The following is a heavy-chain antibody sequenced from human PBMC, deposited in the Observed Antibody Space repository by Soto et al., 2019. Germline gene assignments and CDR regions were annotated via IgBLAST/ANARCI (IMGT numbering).Heavy chain of an antibody. D-gene: IGHD3-3*01. Sequence: ASVKVSCKACGYRFTRYDINWVRQATGQGFEWMGWMNPNSGNTGYAQKFQGRVTMTRNTSISTAYMELSSLRSEDTAVYYCARAPSGYYRAYYYYMDVWGKGTTVTVSS. CDR2: MNPNSGNT. CDR3: ARAPSGYYRAYYYYMDV. CDR1: GYRFTRYD. V-gene: IGHV1-8*01. J-gene: IGHJ6*03.